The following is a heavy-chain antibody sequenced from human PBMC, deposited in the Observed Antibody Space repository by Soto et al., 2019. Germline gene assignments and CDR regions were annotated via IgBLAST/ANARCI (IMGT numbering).Heavy chain of an antibody. D-gene: IGHD2-2*01. V-gene: IGHV1-46*01. CDR1: GYTFSNFF. Sequence: ASVKVSCKASGYTFSNFFMHWVRQAPGQGLEWMGIINPIGGTTTYAQIFQGRVAMTRDTSTSTVYMELSSLRSEDTAVYYCARENWATSPRFDYWGQGTLVTVSS. CDR3: ARENWATSPRFDY. CDR2: INPIGGTT. J-gene: IGHJ4*02.